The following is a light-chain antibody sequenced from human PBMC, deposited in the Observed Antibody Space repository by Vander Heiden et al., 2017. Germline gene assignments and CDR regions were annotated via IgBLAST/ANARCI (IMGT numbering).Light chain of an antibody. CDR3: QQSYSTPYT. CDR2: AAS. Sequence: DIQMSQSPSSLSASVVYRVTITCRASQSISSYLNWYQQTPGKARKLMIDAASSVQSVLPSMFSGSGSATDITLIISSLQPEDFATYYCQQSYSTPYTFGQGTKLEIK. V-gene: IGKV1-39*01. J-gene: IGKJ2*01. CDR1: QSISSY.